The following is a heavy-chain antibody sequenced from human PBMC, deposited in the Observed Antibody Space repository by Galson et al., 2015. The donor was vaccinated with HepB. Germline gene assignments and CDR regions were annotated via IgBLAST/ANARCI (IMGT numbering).Heavy chain of an antibody. CDR2: ISYDGSNK. J-gene: IGHJ4*02. V-gene: IGHV3-30-3*01. CDR3: ARDRGYSSGWFLDY. D-gene: IGHD6-19*01. Sequence: SLRLSCAASGFTFSSYAMHWVRQAPGKGLEWVAVISYDGSNKYYADSVKGRFTISRDNSKNTLYLQMNSLRAEDTAVYYCARDRGYSSGWFLDYWGQGTLVTVSS. CDR1: GFTFSSYA.